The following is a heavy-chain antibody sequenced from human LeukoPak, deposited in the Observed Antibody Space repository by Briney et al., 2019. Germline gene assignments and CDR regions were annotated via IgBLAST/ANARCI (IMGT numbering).Heavy chain of an antibody. D-gene: IGHD1-26*01. CDR2: IIPIFGTA. V-gene: IGHV1-69*13. J-gene: IGHJ5*02. Sequence: SVKVSCKASGGTFSSYAISWVRQAPGQGLEWMGGIIPIFGTANYAQKFQGRVTITADESTSTAYMELSSPRSEDTAVYYCARDPVEFVGATTGDWFDPWGQGTLVTVSS. CDR3: ARDPVEFVGATTGDWFDP. CDR1: GGTFSSYA.